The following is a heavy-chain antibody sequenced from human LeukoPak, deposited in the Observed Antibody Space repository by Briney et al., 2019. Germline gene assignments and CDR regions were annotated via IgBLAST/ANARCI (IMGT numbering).Heavy chain of an antibody. CDR3: ARDRYYVPDY. CDR2: ITSDGRTT. V-gene: IGHV3-74*01. D-gene: IGHD3-10*02. Sequence: GGSLRLSCAASGFSFCSSWMHWLPQGPGKGLVWVSHITSDGRTTIYADSVKGRFSISRDNSKNTLYLQMNSLRVDDTAVYYCARDRYYVPDYWGEGTLVTVSS. J-gene: IGHJ4*02. CDR1: GFSFCSSW.